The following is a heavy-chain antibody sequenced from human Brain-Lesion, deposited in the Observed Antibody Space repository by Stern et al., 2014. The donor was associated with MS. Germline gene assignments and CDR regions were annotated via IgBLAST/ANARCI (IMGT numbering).Heavy chain of an antibody. CDR2: INPNTGGT. CDR3: ARDQRGITIFGVVTDYYYLGMDV. CDR1: GYIFTGYY. J-gene: IGHJ6*02. V-gene: IGHV1-2*02. D-gene: IGHD3-3*01. Sequence: QVQLVQSGAEVKKPGASVKVSCKTSGYIFTGYYIHWVRQAPGQGLEWLAWINPNTGGTKDAQKVQGRVTMSRDTSISTAYVELSSLTSDDTAVYYCARDQRGITIFGVVTDYYYLGMDVWGQGTTVTVSS.